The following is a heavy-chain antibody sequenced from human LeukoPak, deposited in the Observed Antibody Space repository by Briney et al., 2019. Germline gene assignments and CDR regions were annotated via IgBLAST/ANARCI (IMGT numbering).Heavy chain of an antibody. V-gene: IGHV4-34*01. CDR1: GGSFSGYY. CDR2: INHSGST. D-gene: IGHD5-18*01. CDR3: ARSGGYSYGYFGSDFDY. J-gene: IGHJ4*02. Sequence: SETLSLTCAVYGGSFSGYYWSWIRQPPGKGLEWIGEINHSGSTNYNPSLKSRVTISVDTSKNQFSLKLSSVTAADTAEYYCARSGGYSYGYFGSDFDYWGQGTLVTVSS.